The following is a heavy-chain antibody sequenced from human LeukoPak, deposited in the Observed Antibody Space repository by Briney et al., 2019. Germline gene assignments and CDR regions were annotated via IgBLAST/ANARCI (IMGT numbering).Heavy chain of an antibody. CDR2: ISYDGPNK. CDR1: GFTFSSYS. V-gene: IGHV3-30*04. D-gene: IGHD5-12*01. CDR3: VRDSVWQVDLSPYDGFDI. J-gene: IGHJ3*02. Sequence: GGSLRLSCAASGFTFSSYSMHWVRQTPGKGLEWVAVISYDGPNKFYADSVQGRFTVSRDNSKNTLYLQMSSLRPEDTAVYYCVRDSVWQVDLSPYDGFDIWGQGTVVTVSS.